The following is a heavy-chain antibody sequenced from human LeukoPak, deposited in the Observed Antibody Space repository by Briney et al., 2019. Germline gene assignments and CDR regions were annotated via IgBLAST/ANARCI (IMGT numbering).Heavy chain of an antibody. CDR1: ADSISDYD. V-gene: IGHV4-59*01. J-gene: IGHJ4*02. D-gene: IGHD4-17*01. CDR2: IHYSAST. CDR3: ARGTTVTTLLTY. Sequence: SETLSLTCTVSADSISDYDWNWIRRPPGKGLEWIGYIHYSASTSYNPSLKGRVTISVDTSKNQFSLNLSSVTAADTAVYYCARGTTVTTLLTYWGQGTLVTVSS.